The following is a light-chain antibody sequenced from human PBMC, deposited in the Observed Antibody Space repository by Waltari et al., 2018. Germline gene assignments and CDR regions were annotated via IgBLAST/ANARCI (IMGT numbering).Light chain of an antibody. CDR3: QQYYSTPYT. CDR1: QSVLYNSNNKNF. V-gene: IGKV4-1*01. J-gene: IGKJ2*01. Sequence: DIVMTQSPDSLAVSLGERATINCKSNQSVLYNSNNKNFLAWYQHKAGQPPKLLISWASTRESGVPDRFSGSGSGTDFTLTISTLQAEDVAVYYCQQYYSTPYTFGQGTKLEIK. CDR2: WAS.